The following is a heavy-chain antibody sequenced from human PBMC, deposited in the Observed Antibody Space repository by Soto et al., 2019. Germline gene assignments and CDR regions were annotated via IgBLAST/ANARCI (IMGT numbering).Heavy chain of an antibody. D-gene: IGHD3-10*01. CDR3: TRDRGWQTFDF. Sequence: EMHLAESGGGLVQPGGSLRLSCAASGFTFANYWMTWVRQAPGKEPERVANINNDGSETYYVDSVKGRFIISRDNTKNSLYLQMNSLRAEDTAVFYCTRDRGWQTFDFWGQGTLVTVSS. J-gene: IGHJ4*02. V-gene: IGHV3-7*03. CDR2: INNDGSET. CDR1: GFTFANYW.